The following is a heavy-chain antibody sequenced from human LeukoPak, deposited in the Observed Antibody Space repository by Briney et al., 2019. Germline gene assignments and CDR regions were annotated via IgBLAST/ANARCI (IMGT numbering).Heavy chain of an antibody. D-gene: IGHD1-26*01. V-gene: IGHV3-30*02. CDR1: GFSFSSHS. CDR2: IRYDGSNK. CDR3: AKEPATPFDY. J-gene: IGHJ4*02. Sequence: HPGGSLRLSCEASGFSFSSHSIHWVRQAPGKGLEWVAFIRYDGSNKYYADSVKGRFTISRDNSKNTLYLQMNSLRAEDTAVYYCAKEPATPFDYWGQGTLVTVSS.